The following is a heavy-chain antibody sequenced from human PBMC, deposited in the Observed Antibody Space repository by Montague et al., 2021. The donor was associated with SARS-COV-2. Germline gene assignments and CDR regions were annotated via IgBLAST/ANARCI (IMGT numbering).Heavy chain of an antibody. D-gene: IGHD6-19*01. CDR1: GGSDTGSH. CDR3: ARFFSSGTTSAFDR. CDR2: VRDSRSN. J-gene: IGHJ5*02. Sequence: SETLSLTCGISGGSDTGSHWSWTQQYPGKGLEWFGDVRDSRSNNYNPTVASRVTISLDTSKAQFSLILTSVTAADTAVSYCARFFSSGTTSAFDRWGPGILVIVSS. V-gene: IGHV4-59*02.